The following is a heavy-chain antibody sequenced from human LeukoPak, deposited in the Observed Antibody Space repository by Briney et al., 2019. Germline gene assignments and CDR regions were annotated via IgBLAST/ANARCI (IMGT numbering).Heavy chain of an antibody. D-gene: IGHD3-22*01. CDR1: GYTFTSYD. CDR2: IIPILGIA. J-gene: IGHJ4*02. V-gene: IGHV1-69*04. CDR3: ARDNPRYYYDSSGYEDY. Sequence: SVKVSCKASGYTFTSYDINWVRQAPGQGLEWMGRIIPILGIANYAQKFQGRVTITADKSTSTAYMELSSLRSEDTAVYYCARDNPRYYYDSSGYEDYWGQGTLVTVSS.